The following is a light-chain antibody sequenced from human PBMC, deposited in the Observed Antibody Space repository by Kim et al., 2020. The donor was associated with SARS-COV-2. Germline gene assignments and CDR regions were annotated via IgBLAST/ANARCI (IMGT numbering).Light chain of an antibody. Sequence: SASVGDRVTSACRASQSLGRWLAWYQQRPGKAPKLLIYQALTLESGVPTRFSGGGSGSELTLTISNLEPDDSATYYCQQYKTYPWTFGQGTKL. CDR2: QAL. CDR1: QSLGRW. J-gene: IGKJ1*01. CDR3: QQYKTYPWT. V-gene: IGKV1-5*03.